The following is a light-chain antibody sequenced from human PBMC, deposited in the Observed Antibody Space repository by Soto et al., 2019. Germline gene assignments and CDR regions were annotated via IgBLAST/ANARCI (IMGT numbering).Light chain of an antibody. CDR2: DAS. CDR1: QSVSSY. Sequence: EIVLTQSPATLSLCPGERATLSCRASQSVSSYLAWYQQKPGQAPMLLIYDASNRATGIPARFSGSGSGTDFTLTISSLEPEDFAVYYCQQRSYWPRTFGQGTRLAIK. CDR3: QQRSYWPRT. V-gene: IGKV3-11*01. J-gene: IGKJ5*01.